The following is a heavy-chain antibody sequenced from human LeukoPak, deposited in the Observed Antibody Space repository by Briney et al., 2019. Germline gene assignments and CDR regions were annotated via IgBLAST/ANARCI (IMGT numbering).Heavy chain of an antibody. D-gene: IGHD2-15*01. Sequence: SETLSLTCSVSGDSITGYYWGWIRQPPGKGLEWIGNIYYTGNTYYNSSLKSRVTISLDTSKNQFSLKLNSVTAADTAVYYCARAFLVGYSPEEYFFDYWGQGNLVTVSS. CDR1: GDSITGYY. V-gene: IGHV4-39*07. CDR3: ARAFLVGYSPEEYFFDY. J-gene: IGHJ4*02. CDR2: IYYTGNT.